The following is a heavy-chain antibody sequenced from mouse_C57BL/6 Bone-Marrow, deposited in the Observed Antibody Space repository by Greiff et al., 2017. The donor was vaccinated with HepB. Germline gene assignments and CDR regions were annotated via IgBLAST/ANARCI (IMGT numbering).Heavy chain of an antibody. Sequence: VQLKESGGDLVKPGGSLKLSCAASGFTFSSYGMSWVRQTPDKRLEWVATISSGGSYTYYPDSVKGRFTISRDNAKNTLYLQMSSLKSEDTAMYYCARHPLYYWGQGTTLTVSS. CDR1: GFTFSSYG. CDR2: ISSGGSYT. D-gene: IGHD6-1*01. J-gene: IGHJ2*01. V-gene: IGHV5-6*01. CDR3: ARHPLYY.